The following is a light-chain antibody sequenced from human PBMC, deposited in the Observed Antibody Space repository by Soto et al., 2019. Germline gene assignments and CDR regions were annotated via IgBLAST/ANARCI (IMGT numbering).Light chain of an antibody. J-gene: IGKJ4*01. CDR2: VAS. Sequence: EMVMTQSPATLSVSPGERATLSCRSSQTIRNNLAWYQQKPGQAPRLLIYVASTRATDIPARFSGSGSGTDFTLTISSLQSEDFAFYYCQQYNSWPLTFGGGTNVEIK. CDR3: QQYNSWPLT. V-gene: IGKV3-15*01. CDR1: QTIRNN.